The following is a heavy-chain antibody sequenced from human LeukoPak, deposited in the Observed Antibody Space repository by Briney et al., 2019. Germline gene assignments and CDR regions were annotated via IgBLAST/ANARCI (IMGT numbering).Heavy chain of an antibody. J-gene: IGHJ6*04. CDR1: GFSFSNYG. CDR3: AKVGGIVVLPAAIPRMGLFNV. Sequence: GGTLILSCEASGFSFSNYGMSWVRQAPGKGLEWVSVISGSGGSTYYADSVKGRFTISRDNSKNTLYLQMNSLRAEDTAVYYYAKVGGIVVLPAAIPRMGLFNVWGKGTTVTISS. V-gene: IGHV3-23*01. CDR2: ISGSGGST. D-gene: IGHD2-2*01.